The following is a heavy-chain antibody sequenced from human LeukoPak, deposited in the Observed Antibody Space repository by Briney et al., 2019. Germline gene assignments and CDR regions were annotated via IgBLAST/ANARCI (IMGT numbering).Heavy chain of an antibody. CDR3: SSGDVFNY. J-gene: IGHJ4*02. CDR2: INQDGSVK. D-gene: IGHD4-17*01. V-gene: IGHV3-7*01. Sequence: PGGSLRLSCAASGFTFSSSWMTWVRQAPGKGLEWVANINQDGSVKQYVDSVKGRFTISRDNAKNSLYLQMNSLRVEDTAVHYCSSGDVFNYWGQGTLVTVSS. CDR1: GFTFSSSW.